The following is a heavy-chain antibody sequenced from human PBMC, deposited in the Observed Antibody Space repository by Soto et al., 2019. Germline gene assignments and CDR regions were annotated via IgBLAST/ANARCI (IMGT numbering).Heavy chain of an antibody. J-gene: IGHJ4*02. V-gene: IGHV1-18*01. CDR3: ARDVGYGLIDY. D-gene: IGHD5-18*01. Sequence: QVQLLQSGAEVKKPGASVQVSCKASGYTFTSYSISWVRQAPGQGLEWMGWISAYNGNTYHARKLQGRVTMTTDTSTSTAYMELRSLRSDDTAVYYCARDVGYGLIDYWGQGTLVTVSS. CDR1: GYTFTSYS. CDR2: ISAYNGNT.